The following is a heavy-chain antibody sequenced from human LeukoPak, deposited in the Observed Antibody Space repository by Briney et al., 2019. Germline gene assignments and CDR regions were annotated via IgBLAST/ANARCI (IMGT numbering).Heavy chain of an antibody. D-gene: IGHD3-10*01. CDR1: GFTFSSYE. Sequence: PGGSLRLSCAASGFTFSSYEMNWVRQAPGKGLEWVSYISSSGSTIYYADSVKGRFTISRDNSKNTLYLQMNSLRAEDTAVYYCAKDRRAGSYDYWGQGTLVTVST. CDR2: ISSSGSTI. CDR3: AKDRRAGSYDY. V-gene: IGHV3-48*03. J-gene: IGHJ4*02.